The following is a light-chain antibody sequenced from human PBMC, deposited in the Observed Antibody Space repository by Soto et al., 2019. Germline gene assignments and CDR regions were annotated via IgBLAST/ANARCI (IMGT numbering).Light chain of an antibody. Sequence: DIQMTQSPSSMSASVGDTVTITCRASQGIRNSLAWYQQKSEKAPKSLIYGAFNLQSGVPSRFSGGRSGTDFTLTISSLQPEDFATYYCQQDITYPITFGQGTRLEIK. CDR2: GAF. V-gene: IGKV1D-16*01. J-gene: IGKJ5*01. CDR3: QQDITYPIT. CDR1: QGIRNS.